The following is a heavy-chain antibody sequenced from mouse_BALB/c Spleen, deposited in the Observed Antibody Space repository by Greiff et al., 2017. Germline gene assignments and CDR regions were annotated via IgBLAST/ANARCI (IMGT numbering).Heavy chain of an antibody. CDR3: ARADYRYDGFAY. V-gene: IGHV5-4*02. D-gene: IGHD2-14*01. Sequence: DVMLVESGGGLVKPGGSLKLSCAASGFTFSDYYMYWVRQTPEKRLEWVATISDGGSYTYYPDSVKGRFTISRDNAKNHLYLQMSSLKSEDTAMYYCARADYRYDGFAYWGEGTLVTVSA. J-gene: IGHJ3*01. CDR2: ISDGGSYT. CDR1: GFTFSDYY.